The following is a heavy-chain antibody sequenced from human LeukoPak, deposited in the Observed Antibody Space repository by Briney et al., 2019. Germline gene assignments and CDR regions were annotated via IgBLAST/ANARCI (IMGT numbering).Heavy chain of an antibody. V-gene: IGHV3-23*01. CDR2: ISGSGDIT. CDR1: GFTFRSYA. D-gene: IGHD2-2*01. CDR3: AKVSRFAVVPAAMLDY. J-gene: IGHJ4*02. Sequence: PGGSLRLSCAASGFTFRSYAMSWVRQAPGKGLEWVSAISGSGDITYYADSVKGRFTMSRDNFKNTLYLQMNSLRAEGTAVYYCAKVSRFAVVPAAMLDYWGQGIQVTVSS.